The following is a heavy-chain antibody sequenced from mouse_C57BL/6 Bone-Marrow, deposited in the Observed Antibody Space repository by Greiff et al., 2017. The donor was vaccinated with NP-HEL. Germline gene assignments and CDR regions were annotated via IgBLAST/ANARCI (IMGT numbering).Heavy chain of an antibody. CDR2: IWGGGST. J-gene: IGHJ4*01. CDR1: GFSLTSYG. V-gene: IGHV2-9*01. CDR3: AKRMVTTGYAMDY. Sequence: VKLVESGPGLVAPSQSLSITCTVSGFSLTSYGVDWVRQPPGKGLEWLGVIWGGGSTNYNSAPLSRLSISKDNSKSQVYLKMNSLQTDDTAMYYCAKRMVTTGYAMDYWGQETSVTVSS. D-gene: IGHD2-2*01.